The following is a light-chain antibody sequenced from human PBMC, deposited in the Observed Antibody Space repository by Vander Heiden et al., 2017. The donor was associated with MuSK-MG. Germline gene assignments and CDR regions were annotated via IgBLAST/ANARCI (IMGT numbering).Light chain of an antibody. CDR3: GTWDSSLSAVV. Sequence: PGQKVTISCSGSSSNIGNNYVSWYQQLPGTAPKLLIYDNNKRPSGIPDRFSGSKSGTSATLGITGLQTGDEADYYCGTWDSSLSAVVFGGGTKLTVL. V-gene: IGLV1-51*01. CDR2: DNN. CDR1: SSNIGNNY. J-gene: IGLJ2*01.